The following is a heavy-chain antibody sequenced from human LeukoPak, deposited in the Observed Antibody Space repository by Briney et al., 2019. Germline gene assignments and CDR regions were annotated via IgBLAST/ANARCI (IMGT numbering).Heavy chain of an antibody. Sequence: GGSLRLSCVASGFTFSTFWMTWVRQAPGKVVEWVANIKQDGTEKYYVDSVKGRFTISRDNAKNSLYVQMDSLRAEDTAVYYCAKGWSFDIRGQGTMVTVTS. D-gene: IGHD2-15*01. J-gene: IGHJ3*02. CDR1: GFTFSTFW. V-gene: IGHV3-7*01. CDR3: AKGWSFDI. CDR2: IKQDGTEK.